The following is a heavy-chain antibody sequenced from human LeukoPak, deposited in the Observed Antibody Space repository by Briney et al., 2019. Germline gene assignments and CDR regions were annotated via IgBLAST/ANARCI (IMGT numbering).Heavy chain of an antibody. J-gene: IGHJ3*02. CDR2: ISSSGSTI. Sequence: GGSLRLSCAASGFTFSDYYMSWIRQAPGKGLEWVSYISSSGSTIYYADSVKGRFTISRDNAKNSLYLQVNSLRAEDTVVYYCARAIYSGSYSGAFDIWGQGTMVTVSS. D-gene: IGHD1-26*01. CDR3: ARAIYSGSYSGAFDI. CDR1: GFTFSDYY. V-gene: IGHV3-11*01.